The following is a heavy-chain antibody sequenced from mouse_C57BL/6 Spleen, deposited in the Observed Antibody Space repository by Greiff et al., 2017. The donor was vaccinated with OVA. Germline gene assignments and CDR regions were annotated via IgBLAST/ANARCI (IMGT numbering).Heavy chain of an antibody. CDR3: ARHSDYYGSSPHFDY. CDR2: ISSGGSYT. V-gene: IGHV5-6*01. J-gene: IGHJ2*01. D-gene: IGHD1-1*01. CDR1: GFTFSSYG. Sequence: EVQLVESGGDLVKPGGSLKLSCAASGFTFSSYGMSWVRQTPDKRLEWVATISSGGSYTYYPDSVKGRFTISRDNAKNTLYLQMSSLKSEDTAMYYCARHSDYYGSSPHFDYWGQGTTLTVSS.